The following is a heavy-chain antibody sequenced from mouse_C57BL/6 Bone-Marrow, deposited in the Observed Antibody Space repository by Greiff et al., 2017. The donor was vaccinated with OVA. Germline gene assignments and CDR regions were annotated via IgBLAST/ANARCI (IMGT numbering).Heavy chain of an antibody. V-gene: IGHV1-31*01. CDR3: ARTPTVVAYYYAMDY. J-gene: IGHJ4*01. CDR1: GYSFTGYY. D-gene: IGHD1-1*01. Sequence: LVESGPELVKPGASVKISCKASGYSFTGYYMPWVKQSHGNILDWIGYIYTYNGVSSYNQKFKGKATLTVDKSSSTAYMELRRLTSEDSAFYYCARTPTVVAYYYAMDYWGQGTSVTVSS. CDR2: IYTYNGVS.